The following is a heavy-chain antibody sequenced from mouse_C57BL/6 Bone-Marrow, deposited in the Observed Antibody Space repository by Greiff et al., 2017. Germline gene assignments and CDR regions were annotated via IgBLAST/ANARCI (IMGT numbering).Heavy chain of an antibody. Sequence: EVKLVESGGGLVQPGGSLSLSCAASGFTFTAYYMSWVRQPPGKALEWLGFIRNKANGYTTEYSASVKGRLTISRDNSQSILYLQMNALRAEDRATYYCARFYDYDVSFADWGKGTLVTVSA. D-gene: IGHD2-4*01. V-gene: IGHV7-3*01. CDR2: IRNKANGYTT. CDR1: GFTFTAYY. CDR3: ARFYDYDVSFAD. J-gene: IGHJ3*01.